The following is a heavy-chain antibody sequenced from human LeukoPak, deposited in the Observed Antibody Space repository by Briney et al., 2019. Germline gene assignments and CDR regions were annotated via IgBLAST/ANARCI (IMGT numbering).Heavy chain of an antibody. D-gene: IGHD3-22*01. CDR1: GGSISSSSYY. Sequence: SETLSLTCTVPGGSISSSSYYSGCVRQPPGSWLEWVASIYYSGSTYYNPSLKSRVTISVDTSKNQFSLKLSSVTAADTAVYYCARDRVHYYYDSSGWFDPWGQGTLVTVSS. CDR3: ARDRVHYYYDSSGWFDP. CDR2: IYYSGST. V-gene: IGHV4-39*07. J-gene: IGHJ5*02.